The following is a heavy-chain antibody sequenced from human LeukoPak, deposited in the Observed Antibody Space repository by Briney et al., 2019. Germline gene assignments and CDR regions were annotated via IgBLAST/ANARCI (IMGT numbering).Heavy chain of an antibody. Sequence: PSETLSLTCTVSGGSISSGDYYWSWIRQPPGRGLEWIGYIYYSGSTYYNPSLKSRVTISVDTSKNQFSLKLSSVTAADTAVYYCARGDIVVVPAASYYYYGMDVWGQGTTVTVS. V-gene: IGHV4-30-4*01. CDR2: IYYSGST. D-gene: IGHD2-2*01. CDR3: ARGDIVVVPAASYYYYGMDV. CDR1: GGSISSGDYY. J-gene: IGHJ6*02.